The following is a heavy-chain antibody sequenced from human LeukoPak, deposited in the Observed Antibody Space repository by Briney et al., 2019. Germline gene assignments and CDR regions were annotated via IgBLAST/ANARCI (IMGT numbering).Heavy chain of an antibody. CDR2: IYTSGST. Sequence: SETLSLTCTVSDGSISSYYWSWIRQPAGKGLEWIGRIYTSGSTNYNPSLKSRVTMSVDTSKNQFSLKLSSVTAADTAVYYCARGNYDFWSGYSDENWFDPWGQGTLVTVSS. J-gene: IGHJ5*02. D-gene: IGHD3-3*01. CDR1: DGSISSYY. V-gene: IGHV4-4*07. CDR3: ARGNYDFWSGYSDENWFDP.